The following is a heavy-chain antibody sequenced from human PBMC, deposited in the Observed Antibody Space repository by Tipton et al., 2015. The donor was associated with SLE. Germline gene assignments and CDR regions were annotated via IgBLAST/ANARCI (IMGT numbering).Heavy chain of an antibody. D-gene: IGHD5-24*01. CDR1: GGSISSGGYY. V-gene: IGHV4-31*03. Sequence: TLSLNCTVSGGSISSGGYYWSWIRQHPGKGLEWIGDIYYSGSTYYNPSLKSRVTISVDTSKNQFSLKLSSVTAADTAVYYCAIFSRDGYNPEDYWGQGTLVTVSS. CDR3: AIFSRDGYNPEDY. CDR2: IYYSGST. J-gene: IGHJ4*02.